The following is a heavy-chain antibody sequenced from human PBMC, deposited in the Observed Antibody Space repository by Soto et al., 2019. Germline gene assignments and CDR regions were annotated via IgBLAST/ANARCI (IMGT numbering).Heavy chain of an antibody. CDR3: ARVNLGGPYYYYGMDV. J-gene: IGHJ6*02. Sequence: ASVKVSCKASGYTFTSYAMHWVRQAPGQRLEWMGWTNAGNGNTKYSQKFQGRVTITRDTSASTAYMELSSLRSEDTAVYYCARVNLGGPYYYYGMDVWGQGTTVTVSS. CDR2: TNAGNGNT. V-gene: IGHV1-3*01. D-gene: IGHD3-16*01. CDR1: GYTFTSYA.